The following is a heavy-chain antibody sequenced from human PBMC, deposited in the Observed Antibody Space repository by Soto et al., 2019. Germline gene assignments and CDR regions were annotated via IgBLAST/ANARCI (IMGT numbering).Heavy chain of an antibody. D-gene: IGHD3-10*01. V-gene: IGHV1-69*12. CDR2: IIPIFGTA. Sequence: QVQLVQSGAEVKKPGSSVKVSCKASGGTFSSYAISWVRQAPGQGLEWMGGIIPIFGTANYAQTFQGRVTIPAGESTSTAYMELSRLRSEDTAVYYCARDGGGSSVGGWFDPWGQGPLVTVSS. CDR1: GGTFSSYA. CDR3: ARDGGGSSVGGWFDP. J-gene: IGHJ5*02.